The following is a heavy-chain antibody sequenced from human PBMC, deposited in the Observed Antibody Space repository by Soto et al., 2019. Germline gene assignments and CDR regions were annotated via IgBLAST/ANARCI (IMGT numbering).Heavy chain of an antibody. CDR1: GGSISSGDYY. V-gene: IGHV4-30-4*01. J-gene: IGHJ4*02. CDR3: ARDSSSFPHYSSDY. CDR2: IYYSGST. Sequence: SETLSLTCTVSGGSISSGDYYWSWIRQPPGKGLEWIGYIYYSGSTYYNPSLKSRVTISVDTSKNQFSLKLSSVTAADTAVYYCARDSSSFPHYSSDYWGQGTLVTVSS.